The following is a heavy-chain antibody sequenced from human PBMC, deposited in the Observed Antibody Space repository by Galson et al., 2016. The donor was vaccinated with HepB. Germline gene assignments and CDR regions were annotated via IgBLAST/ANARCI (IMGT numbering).Heavy chain of an antibody. CDR2: IYHSGYT. D-gene: IGHD2-2*01. CDR1: GGSISTNNW. V-gene: IGHV4-4*01. Sequence: ETLSLTCGVSGGSISTNNWWNWVRQPPGKGLEWIGEIYHSGYTNYHPSLESRVTISVDKSKNQFSLKLSSVTAADTAVYFCARTTSGAGGNDYWGPGTLVTVSS. J-gene: IGHJ4*02. CDR3: ARTTSGAGGNDY.